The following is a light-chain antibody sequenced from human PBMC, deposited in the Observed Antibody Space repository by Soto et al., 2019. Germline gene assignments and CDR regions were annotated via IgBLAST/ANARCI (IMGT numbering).Light chain of an antibody. Sequence: DIQMTQSPSTLSASVGDGVTITCRASQSISRWLAWYQQKPGKAPKLLIYDASSLESGVPSRFSGSGSDTEFNRTINSCQLHYFGTQHWQQYINWYGRTCGGGNKVEL. CDR2: DAS. CDR3: QQYINWYGRT. V-gene: IGKV1-5*01. CDR1: QSISRW. J-gene: IGKJ4*01.